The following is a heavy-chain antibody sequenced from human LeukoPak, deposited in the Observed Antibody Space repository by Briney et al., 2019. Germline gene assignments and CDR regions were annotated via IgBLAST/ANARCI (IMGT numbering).Heavy chain of an antibody. CDR3: ARDGTMVRGEYYYYMDV. CDR1: GFTFSSYS. D-gene: IGHD3-10*01. V-gene: IGHV3-21*01. J-gene: IGHJ6*03. CDR2: ISSSSSYI. Sequence: GGSLRLSCAASGFTFSSYSMNWVRQAPGKGLEWVSSISSSSSYIYYADSVKGRFTISRDNAKNSLYLQMNSLRAEDTAVYYCARDGTMVRGEYYYYMDVWGKGTTVTVSS.